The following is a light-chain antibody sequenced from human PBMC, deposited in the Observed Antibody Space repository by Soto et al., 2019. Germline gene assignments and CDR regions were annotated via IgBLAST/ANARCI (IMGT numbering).Light chain of an antibody. CDR1: QSVSSN. V-gene: IGKV3-15*01. CDR2: GAS. J-gene: IGKJ5*01. CDR3: QQYNNWPPIT. Sequence: IVLTQSPATLSLSPGNRPTLSCRASQSVSSNLAWYQQKPGQAPRLLIYGASTRATGIPARFSGSGSGTEFTLTISSLQSEDFAVYYCQQYNNWPPITFGQGTRLEIK.